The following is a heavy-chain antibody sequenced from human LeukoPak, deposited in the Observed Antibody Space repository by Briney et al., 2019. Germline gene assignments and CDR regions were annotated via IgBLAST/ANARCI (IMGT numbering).Heavy chain of an antibody. CDR3: ARPDSSGYYYDY. V-gene: IGHV1-69*04. D-gene: IGHD3-22*01. Sequence: ASVKVSCKASGYTFTSYGISWVRQAPGQGLEWMGRIIPILGIANYAQKFQGRVTITADKSTSTAYMGLSSLRSEDTAVYYCARPDSSGYYYDYWGQGTLVTVSS. J-gene: IGHJ4*02. CDR2: IIPILGIA. CDR1: GYTFTSYG.